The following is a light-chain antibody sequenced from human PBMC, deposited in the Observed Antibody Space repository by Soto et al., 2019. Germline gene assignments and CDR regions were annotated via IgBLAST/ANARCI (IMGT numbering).Light chain of an antibody. V-gene: IGKV3-15*01. CDR1: QSVSSN. CDR3: QQYNNWPPWT. CDR2: GAS. Sequence: EIVMTQSPATLSVSPGERATTSCRASQSVSSNLAWYQQTPGEAPRLLIYGASTRATGIPARLSGSGSGTEFTLTISSLQSEDFAVYYCQQYNNWPPWTFGQGTKVDIK. J-gene: IGKJ1*01.